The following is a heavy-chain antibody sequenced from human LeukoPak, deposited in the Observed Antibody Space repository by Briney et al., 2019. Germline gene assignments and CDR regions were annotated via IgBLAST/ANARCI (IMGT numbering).Heavy chain of an antibody. V-gene: IGHV6-1*01. CDR1: GDSVSSNSAA. Sequence: SQTLSLTCALSGDSVSSNSAAWHWIRQSPSRGLEWLGRTYYRSKLYNDYAVAVKSLITINPDTSTNQFSLQLNSVTPEDTAVYYCAREGPGVKQQLVRGQLDYWGQGTLVTVSS. D-gene: IGHD6-13*01. CDR2: TYYRSKLYN. CDR3: AREGPGVKQQLVRGQLDY. J-gene: IGHJ4*02.